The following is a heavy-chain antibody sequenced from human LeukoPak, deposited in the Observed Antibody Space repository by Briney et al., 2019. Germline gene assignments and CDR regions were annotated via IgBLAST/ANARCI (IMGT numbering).Heavy chain of an antibody. Sequence: GGSLRLSCAASGFTFDDYGMSWVRQAPGKGLEWVSGISWNSGSIGYADSVKGRFTISRDNAKNSLDLQMNSLRAEDTAVYYCARDTLGEGEDANYYWGQGTPVTVSS. CDR1: GFTFDDYG. CDR2: ISWNSGSI. V-gene: IGHV3-20*04. D-gene: IGHD1-1*01. CDR3: ARDTLGEGEDANYY. J-gene: IGHJ4*02.